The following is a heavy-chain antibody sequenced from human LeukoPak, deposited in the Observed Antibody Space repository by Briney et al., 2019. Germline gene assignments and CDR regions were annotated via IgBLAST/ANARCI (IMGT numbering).Heavy chain of an antibody. CDR1: EFTFSGFW. Sequence: GGSLRLSCAASEFTFSGFWMSWVRQAPGKGLEWVANIKQDGSEKNFVDSVKGRFTISRDNAKNSLYLQTNNLRAEDTAVYYCARDLEDGSSPFDYWGQGTLVTVSS. D-gene: IGHD1-26*01. CDR3: ARDLEDGSSPFDY. V-gene: IGHV3-7*01. J-gene: IGHJ4*02. CDR2: IKQDGSEK.